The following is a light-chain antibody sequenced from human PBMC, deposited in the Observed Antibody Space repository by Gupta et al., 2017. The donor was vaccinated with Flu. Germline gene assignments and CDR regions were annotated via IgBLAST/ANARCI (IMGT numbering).Light chain of an antibody. V-gene: IGKV1-33*01. CDR3: QHFNNFPLT. CDR1: QDISNY. CDR2: VAS. Sequence: IQMTQSPSSLSASVGDTVTTTCQASQDISNYLNWYQHKPGKAPKLLIYVASNLETGVPSRFSGSGSGTDFTFTISSLQPEDSATYYCQHFNNFPLTFGQGTKVEIK. J-gene: IGKJ1*01.